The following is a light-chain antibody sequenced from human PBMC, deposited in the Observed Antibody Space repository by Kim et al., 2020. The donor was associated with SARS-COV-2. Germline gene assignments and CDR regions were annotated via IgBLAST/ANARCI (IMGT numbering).Light chain of an antibody. CDR3: RPYDSSPLT. J-gene: IGKJ4*01. Sequence: LSLGDRASLSSGPSQGVCSDYLAWYRQTPGLAPGLLVHAASNRATCIPDRFKCSGSGTDFTLTISRLEPVVFSGYYCRPYDSSPLTFGGGT. V-gene: IGKV3D-20*01. CDR2: AAS. CDR1: QGVCSDY.